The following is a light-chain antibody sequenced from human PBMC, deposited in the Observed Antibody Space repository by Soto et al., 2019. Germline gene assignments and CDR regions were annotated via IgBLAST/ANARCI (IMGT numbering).Light chain of an antibody. CDR3: QQYNNWPWT. CDR1: QSISDT. CDR2: GAS. J-gene: IGKJ1*01. Sequence: EIVMTQSPATLSVSPGGRATLSCRASQSISDTLAWYQQKPGQAPRLLIHGASTRATGFPARFSGSGSGTGFPRTISSLQSEDFAVYYCQQYNNWPWTFGQRTKVEIK. V-gene: IGKV3-15*01.